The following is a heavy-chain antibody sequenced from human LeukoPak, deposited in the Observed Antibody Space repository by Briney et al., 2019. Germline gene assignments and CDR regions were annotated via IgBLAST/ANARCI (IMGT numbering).Heavy chain of an antibody. V-gene: IGHV1-69*04. CDR1: GGTFSSYA. CDR2: IIPILGIA. Sequence: SVKVYCRASGGTFSSYAISWVRQAPGQGLEWMGRIIPILGIANYAQKFQGRVTITADKSTSTAYMELSSLRSEDTAVYYCASVLSGIAVAGSFDPWGQGTLVTVSS. D-gene: IGHD6-19*01. CDR3: ASVLSGIAVAGSFDP. J-gene: IGHJ5*02.